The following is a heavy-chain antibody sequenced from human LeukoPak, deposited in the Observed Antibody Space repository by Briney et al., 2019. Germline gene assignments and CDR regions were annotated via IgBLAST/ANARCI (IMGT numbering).Heavy chain of an antibody. CDR3: ARVLGVVSPPFWFDY. Sequence: GGTLRLSCAASGFTFSSYEMNWVRQAPGKGLGWVSYISSSGSTIYYADSVKCRFTISRDNAKNSLYLQMNSLRAEDTAVYYCARVLGVVSPPFWFDYWGQGTLVTVSS. J-gene: IGHJ4*02. CDR1: GFTFSSYE. CDR2: ISSSGSTI. D-gene: IGHD3-3*01. V-gene: IGHV3-48*03.